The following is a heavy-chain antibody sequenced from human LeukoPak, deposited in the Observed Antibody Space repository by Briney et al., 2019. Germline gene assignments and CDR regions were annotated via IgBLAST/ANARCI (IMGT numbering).Heavy chain of an antibody. J-gene: IGHJ4*02. CDR1: GFTFSSIA. D-gene: IGHD1-26*01. V-gene: IGHV3-23*01. CDR3: AKDLGRYRNNFFDY. Sequence: GGSLRLSCAASGFTFSSIAMSWVRQAPDKGLEWVSTISGSGGGTYYADSVKSRFTISRDDSKNTLYLQMNSLRADDTAVYYCAKDLGRYRNNFFDYWGQGNLVTVSS. CDR2: ISGSGGGT.